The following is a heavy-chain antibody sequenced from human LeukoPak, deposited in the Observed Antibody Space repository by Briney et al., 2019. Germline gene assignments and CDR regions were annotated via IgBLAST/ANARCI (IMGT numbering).Heavy chain of an antibody. V-gene: IGHV3-23*01. CDR2: ITGSGSPT. CDR3: AKVHRVTMISPDAFDI. J-gene: IGHJ3*02. Sequence: GGSLRLSCTASGFTFSSYAMHWVRQAPGKGLEWVSGITGSGSPTYYAESVKGRFTISRDNSKNTLYLQMNSLRAEDTAIYYCAKVHRVTMISPDAFDIWGQGTLVTVSS. CDR1: GFTFSSYA. D-gene: IGHD3-22*01.